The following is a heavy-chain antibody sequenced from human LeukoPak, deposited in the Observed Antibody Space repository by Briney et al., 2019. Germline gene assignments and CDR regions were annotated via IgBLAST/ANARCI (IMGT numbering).Heavy chain of an antibody. CDR1: GFTFSSYG. CDR3: AKVGDYGDYALDY. J-gene: IGHJ4*02. V-gene: IGHV3-30*18. CDR2: ISYDGSYK. Sequence: GGSLRLSCAASGFTFSSYGMHWVRQAPGRGLEWVAVISYDGSYKYYADSVKGRFTISRDNSKNTLYLQMNSLRAEDTAVYYCAKVGDYGDYALDYWGQGTLVTVSS. D-gene: IGHD4-17*01.